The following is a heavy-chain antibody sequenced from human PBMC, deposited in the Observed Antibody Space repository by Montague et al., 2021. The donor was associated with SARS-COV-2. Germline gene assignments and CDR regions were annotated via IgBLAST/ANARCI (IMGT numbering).Heavy chain of an antibody. D-gene: IGHD3-10*01. CDR1: VGSIGSEY. CDR3: ARSLDPSGTYYLPY. Sequence: SETLSLTCSVSVGSIGSEYWSWPRQPTGEGQERTGHIHYIVSNNYSPSFKSRVTISIDTPKNQFSLKLSSVTAADTAVYYCARSLDPSGTYYLPYWGQGTLVTVSS. J-gene: IGHJ4*02. V-gene: IGHV4-59*01. CDR2: IHYIVSN.